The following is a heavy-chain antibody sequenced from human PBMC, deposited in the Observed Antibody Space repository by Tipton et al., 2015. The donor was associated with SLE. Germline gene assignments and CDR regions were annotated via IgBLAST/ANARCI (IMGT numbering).Heavy chain of an antibody. CDR1: GYTFTSYG. Sequence: QLVQSGAEVKKPGASVKVSCKASGYTFTSYGISWVRQAPGQGPEWLGWINPYNGNTKYAQKLQGRVTTTTDTSTSTAYMELRSLRSDGTAVYYWAFGITSYWSGGSCFSGGGQGTLVTVSS. J-gene: IGHJ4*02. CDR3: AFGITSYWSGGSCFSG. CDR2: INPYNGNT. V-gene: IGHV1-18*01. D-gene: IGHD2-15*01.